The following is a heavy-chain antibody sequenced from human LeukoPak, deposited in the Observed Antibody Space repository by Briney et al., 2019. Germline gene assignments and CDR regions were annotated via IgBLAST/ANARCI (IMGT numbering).Heavy chain of an antibody. CDR3: ARYDSHAFDI. V-gene: IGHV3-53*01. D-gene: IGHD1-1*01. Sequence: GGSLRLSCAASGFTVSTNYMSWVRQAPGKGLEWVSGIYSGDTTYYADSVKGRFTISRDNAKNSLYLQMNSLRAEDTVVYYCARYDSHAFDIWGQGTMVTVSS. J-gene: IGHJ3*02. CDR2: IYSGDTT. CDR1: GFTVSTNY.